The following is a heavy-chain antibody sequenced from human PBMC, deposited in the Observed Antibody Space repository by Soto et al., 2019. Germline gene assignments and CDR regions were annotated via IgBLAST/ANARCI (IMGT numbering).Heavy chain of an antibody. J-gene: IGHJ5*02. CDR2: IYWDDDK. CDR1: GFSLSTSGVG. V-gene: IGHV2-5*02. CDR3: AHSPIVVVVAATRYNWFDP. Sequence: QITLKESGPTLVKPTQTLTLTCTFSGFSLSTSGVGVGWIRQPPGKALEWLALIYWDDDKRYSPSLKSRLTITKDTSKNQVVLTMTNMDPVDTATYYCAHSPIVVVVAATRYNWFDPWGQGTLVTVSS. D-gene: IGHD2-15*01.